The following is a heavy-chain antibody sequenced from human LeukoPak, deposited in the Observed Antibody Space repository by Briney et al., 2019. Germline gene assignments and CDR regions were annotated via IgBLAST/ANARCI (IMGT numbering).Heavy chain of an antibody. CDR2: ITTSGDGT. D-gene: IGHD1-26*01. CDR3: ARGGGSYDF. V-gene: IGHV3-64*01. J-gene: IGHJ4*02. Sequence: PVGSLRLSCAASGFTFSAYPMHWVRQAPGKGLEYVSAITTSGDGTYYANSVKGRFTISRDNSKSTLYLQMGSLRPDDMGVYYCARGGGSYDFWGQGTLVTVSS. CDR1: GFTFSAYP.